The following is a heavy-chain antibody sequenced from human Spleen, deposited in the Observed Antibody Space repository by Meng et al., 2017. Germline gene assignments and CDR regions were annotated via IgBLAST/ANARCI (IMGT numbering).Heavy chain of an antibody. CDR3: VRDRGYDTFDI. CDR1: GFTFSSSW. V-gene: IGHV3-7*01. CDR2: TDQRGSEK. Sequence: GGSLRLSCAASGFTFSSSWMSWVRQAPGKGLEWVANTDQRGSEKNYVDSVKGRFTISRDNAKNSLYLQMNSLRVEDAAAYYCVRDRGYDTFDIWGQGTMVTVSS. J-gene: IGHJ3*02. D-gene: IGHD1-26*01.